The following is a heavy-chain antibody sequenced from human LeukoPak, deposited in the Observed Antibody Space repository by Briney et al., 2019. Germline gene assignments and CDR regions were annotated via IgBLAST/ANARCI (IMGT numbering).Heavy chain of an antibody. CDR2: INHRGST. CDR3: ASSVGSTDY. D-gene: IGHD1-26*01. CDR1: AGSFSANY. J-gene: IGHJ4*02. Sequence: PSETLSLTCAVYAGSFSANYWTWIRQSPGKGLEWIGEINHRGSTNYNPSLKSRLTISVDTSKNQFSLKLGSVTAADTAVYYCASSVGSTDYWGQGALVTVSS. V-gene: IGHV4-34*01.